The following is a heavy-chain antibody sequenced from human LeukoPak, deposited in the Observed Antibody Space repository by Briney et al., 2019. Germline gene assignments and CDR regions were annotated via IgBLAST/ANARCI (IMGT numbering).Heavy chain of an antibody. J-gene: IGHJ6*03. CDR2: INHSGST. Sequence: SETLSLTCAVYGGSFSGYYWSWIRQPPGKGLEWIGEINHSGSTNYNPSLKSRVTISVDTSKNQFSLKLSSVTAADTAVYYCARRRAHYYYYMDVWGKGTTVTVSS. CDR1: GGSFSGYY. CDR3: ARRRAHYYYYMDV. V-gene: IGHV4-34*01.